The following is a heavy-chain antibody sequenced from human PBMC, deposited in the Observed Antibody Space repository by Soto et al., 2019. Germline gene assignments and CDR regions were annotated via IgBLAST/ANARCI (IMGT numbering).Heavy chain of an antibody. D-gene: IGHD4-17*01. CDR3: ARDLFATVTTPDAFDI. V-gene: IGHV3-21*01. Sequence: PGGSMRLSSAASGFTFSSYRMNWVRQAPGKGLEWVSSISSSSSYIYYADSVKGRFTISRDNAKNSLYLQMNSLRAEDTAVYYCARDLFATVTTPDAFDIWGQGTMVTVSS. CDR2: ISSSSSYI. J-gene: IGHJ3*02. CDR1: GFTFSSYR.